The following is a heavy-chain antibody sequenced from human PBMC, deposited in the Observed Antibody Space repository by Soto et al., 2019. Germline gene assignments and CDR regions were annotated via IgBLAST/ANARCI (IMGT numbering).Heavy chain of an antibody. J-gene: IGHJ4*02. CDR1: GFTFSSYE. V-gene: IGHV3-48*03. D-gene: IGHD2-21*01. CDR2: IGDSGSSI. CDR3: AREELNCGGDCFVH. Sequence: GGSLRLSCAASGFTFSSYEMNWVRQAPGKGLEWVSYIGDSGSSIYYAESVRGRFTVSRDNAENLLYLQMDSLRAEDTAVYYCAREELNCGGDCFVHWGQGTKVTVSS.